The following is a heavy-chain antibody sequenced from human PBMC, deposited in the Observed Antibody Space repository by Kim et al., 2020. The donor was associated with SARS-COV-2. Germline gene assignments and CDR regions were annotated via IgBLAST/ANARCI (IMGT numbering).Heavy chain of an antibody. D-gene: IGHD2-2*02. V-gene: IGHV3-7*03. CDR3: ARVYHY. CDR1: GFTFSSYG. J-gene: IGHJ4*02. Sequence: GGSLRLSCAASGFTFSSYGMSWVRQAPGKGLEWVANIKQDGMERYYVDSVKGRFTISRDNAKNSLYLQMNSLTAEDTAEYYCARVYHYWGQGTRVTWSS. CDR2: IKQDGMER.